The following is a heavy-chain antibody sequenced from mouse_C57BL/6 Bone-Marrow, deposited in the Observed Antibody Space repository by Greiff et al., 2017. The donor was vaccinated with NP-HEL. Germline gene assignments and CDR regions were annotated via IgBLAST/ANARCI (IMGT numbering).Heavy chain of an antibody. V-gene: IGHV1-82*01. D-gene: IGHD1-1*01. CDR3: AREGHYYGSSYDY. CDR2: IYPGDGDT. Sequence: VQGVESGPELVKPGASVKISCKASGYAFSSSWMNWVKQRPGKGLEWIGRIYPGDGDTNYNGKFKGKATLTADKSSSTAYMQLSSLTSEDSAVYFCAREGHYYGSSYDYWGQGTTLTVSS. CDR1: GYAFSSSW. J-gene: IGHJ2*01.